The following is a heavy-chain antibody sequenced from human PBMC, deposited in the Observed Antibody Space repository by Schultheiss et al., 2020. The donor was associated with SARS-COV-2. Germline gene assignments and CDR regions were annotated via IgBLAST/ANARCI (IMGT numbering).Heavy chain of an antibody. J-gene: IGHJ6*02. CDR1: GYTFTGYY. CDR3: ARAAAGMGYYYYYGMDV. CDR2: INPNSGNT. D-gene: IGHD6-13*01. Sequence: ASVKVSCKASGYTFTGYYMHWVRQAPGQGLEWMGWINPNSGNTGYAQKFQGRVTMTRDTSISTAYMELSRLRSEDTAVYYCARAAAGMGYYYYYGMDVWGQGTTVTVSS. V-gene: IGHV1-2*02.